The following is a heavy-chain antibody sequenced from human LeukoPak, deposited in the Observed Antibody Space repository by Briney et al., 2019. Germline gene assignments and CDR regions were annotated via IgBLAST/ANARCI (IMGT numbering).Heavy chain of an antibody. CDR3: ARDRENTLRGGTYYYYYMDV. J-gene: IGHJ6*03. D-gene: IGHD2-15*01. CDR2: T. V-gene: IGHV1-46*01. Sequence: TSYAQKFQGRVTMTRDTSTSTVYMELSSLRSEDTAVYYCARDRENTLRGGTYYYYYMDVWGKGTTVTVSS.